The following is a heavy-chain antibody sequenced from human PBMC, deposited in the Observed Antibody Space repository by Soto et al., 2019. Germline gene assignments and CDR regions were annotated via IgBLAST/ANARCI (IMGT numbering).Heavy chain of an antibody. Sequence: QVELVQAGAEVKKPGSSVKVSCQASEDTFRNYAISWVRQAPGQGREWMGGIIPIFGTANYAQKCQGRVTITAATSANTVYLALSSLRSEDTAVYYCASTKYDSSAYYYWYLGLWGRGTLVTVSS. CDR2: IIPIFGTA. CDR3: ASTKYDSSAYYYWYLGL. V-gene: IGHV1-69*06. J-gene: IGHJ2*01. D-gene: IGHD3-22*01. CDR1: EDTFRNYA.